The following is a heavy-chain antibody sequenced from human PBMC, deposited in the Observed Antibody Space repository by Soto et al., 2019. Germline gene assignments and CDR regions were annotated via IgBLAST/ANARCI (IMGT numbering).Heavy chain of an antibody. V-gene: IGHV4-4*01. CDR3: ARTLYDYDSSGYWDAFAI. J-gene: IGHJ3*02. CDR1: GGYISSSNW. CDR2: ISHSGST. Sequence: QVQLQESGPGLVKPSGTLSLTCAVSGGYISSSNWWSWVRQPPGKGLEWIGEISHSGSTNYNPSLKSRVTISVDKSKNQFSLKLSSVTAADTAVYCCARTLYDYDSSGYWDAFAIWGQGTMVPVSS. D-gene: IGHD3-22*01.